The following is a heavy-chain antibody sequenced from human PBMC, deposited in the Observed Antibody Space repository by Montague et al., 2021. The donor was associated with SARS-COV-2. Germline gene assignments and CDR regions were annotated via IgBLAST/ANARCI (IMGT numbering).Heavy chain of an antibody. CDR1: GGSVSSSSHS. Sequence: SETLSLTCAGSGGSVSSSSHSWSWIPQLRREVLVWIGIIYYSGSTYYNPSLKSRVTISVDTSKNQFSLKLSSVTAADTAVYYCARDGSLRFEILIGPRRYYYGMDVGGQGTTVTVSS. J-gene: IGHJ6*02. CDR3: ARDGSLRFEILIGPRRYYYGMDV. V-gene: IGHV4-39*07. D-gene: IGHD3-9*01. CDR2: IYYSGST.